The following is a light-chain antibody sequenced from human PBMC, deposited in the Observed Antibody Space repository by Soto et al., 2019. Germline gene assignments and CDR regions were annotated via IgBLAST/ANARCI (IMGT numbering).Light chain of an antibody. Sequence: EIVLTQSPDTLSLSPGERATLSCRASQSVSSSYLAWYQQKPGQAPRLLIYGASYRATGIPDRFSGSGSGTDFTLTISRLEPEDFAVYFRQRYGSSETFGQGTKVDIK. V-gene: IGKV3-20*01. J-gene: IGKJ1*01. CDR3: QRYGSSET. CDR1: QSVSSSY. CDR2: GAS.